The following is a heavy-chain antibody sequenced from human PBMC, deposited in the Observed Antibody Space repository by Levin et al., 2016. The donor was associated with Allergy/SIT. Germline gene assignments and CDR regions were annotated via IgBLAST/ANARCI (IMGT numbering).Heavy chain of an antibody. CDR2: INPNIGGS. J-gene: IGHJ6*02. CDR1: GYSFTGFY. Sequence: ASVKVSCKASGYSFTGFYVQWVRQAPGQGLEWMGWINPNIGGSNSAQKFQGRLTMTRDTSIGSAYMELDRLTSDDTAVYYCATLDTTLTAAYYYNAVDVWGQGTAVTVSS. CDR3: ATLDTTLTAAYYYNAVDV. D-gene: IGHD2-21*02. V-gene: IGHV1-2*02.